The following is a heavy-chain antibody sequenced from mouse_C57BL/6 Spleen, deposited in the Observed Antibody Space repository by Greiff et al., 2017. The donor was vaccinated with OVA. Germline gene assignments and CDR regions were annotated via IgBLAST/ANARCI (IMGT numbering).Heavy chain of an antibody. CDR2: IHPNSGST. V-gene: IGHV1-64*01. J-gene: IGHJ2*01. Sequence: QVQLQQPGAELVKPGASVQLSCKASGYTFTSYWMHWVKQRPGQGLEWIGMIHPNSGSTNYNEKFKSKATLTVDKSSSTAYMQLSSLTSEDSAVYYCASRTVVDYFDYWGQGTTLTVSS. CDR3: ASRTVVDYFDY. CDR1: GYTFTSYW. D-gene: IGHD1-1*01.